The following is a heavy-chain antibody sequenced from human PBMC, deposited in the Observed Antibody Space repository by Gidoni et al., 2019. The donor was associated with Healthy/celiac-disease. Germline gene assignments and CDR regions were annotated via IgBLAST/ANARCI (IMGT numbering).Heavy chain of an antibody. CDR1: GFTFSSYS. D-gene: IGHD3-10*01. CDR2: ISSSSSYI. Sequence: EVQLVESGGGLVKLGGSLRLSCPASGFTFSSYSMNWVRQAPGKGLEWVSSISSSSSYIYYADSVKGRFTISRDNAKNSLYLQMNSLRAEDTAVYYCARMARMVRGVIIFWFDPWGQGTLVTVSS. V-gene: IGHV3-21*01. CDR3: ARMARMVRGVIIFWFDP. J-gene: IGHJ5*02.